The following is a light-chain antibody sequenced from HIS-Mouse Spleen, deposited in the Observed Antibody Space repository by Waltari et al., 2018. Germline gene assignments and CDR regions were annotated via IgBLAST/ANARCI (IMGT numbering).Light chain of an antibody. CDR1: SSDFGGYNY. CDR2: DVS. CDR3: SSYTSSSTWV. J-gene: IGLJ3*02. Sequence: QSALTQPASVSGSPGQSITISCTGTSSDFGGYNYFSWYQQHPGKAPKLMIYDVSNRPSGVSNRFSGSKSGNTASLTISGLQAEDEADYYCSSYTSSSTWVFGGGTKLTVL. V-gene: IGLV2-14*03.